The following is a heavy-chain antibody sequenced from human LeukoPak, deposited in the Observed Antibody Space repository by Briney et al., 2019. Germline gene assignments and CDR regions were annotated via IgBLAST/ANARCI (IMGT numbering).Heavy chain of an antibody. J-gene: IGHJ5*02. CDR3: ARDRFVNWFDP. CDR1: GGSISSYY. Sequence: SQTLSLTCTVSGGSISSYYWNWIRQPPGKGLEWIGYIYYSGSTNYNPSLKSRVTISVDTSKNQFSLKLSSVTAADTAVYYCARDRFVNWFDPWGQGTLVTVSS. V-gene: IGHV4-59*01. CDR2: IYYSGST.